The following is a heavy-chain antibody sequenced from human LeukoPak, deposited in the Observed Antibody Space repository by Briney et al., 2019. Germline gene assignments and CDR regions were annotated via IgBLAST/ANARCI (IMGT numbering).Heavy chain of an antibody. J-gene: IGHJ4*02. D-gene: IGHD1-26*01. CDR1: GYSFTNYW. V-gene: IGHV5-51*01. Sequence: GESLKISCKGSGYSFTNYWIGWVRQMSGKGLEWMGIIYPDDSDTRYSPSFQGQVTISADKSISTAYLQWSSLKASDTAMYYCARHWLSGSCDYWGQGTLVTVSS. CDR2: IYPDDSDT. CDR3: ARHWLSGSCDY.